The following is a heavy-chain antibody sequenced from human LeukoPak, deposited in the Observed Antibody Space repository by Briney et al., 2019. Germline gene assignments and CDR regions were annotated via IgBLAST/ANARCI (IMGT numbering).Heavy chain of an antibody. CDR1: GYTFTSYG. D-gene: IGHD3-22*01. CDR2: ISAYNGDT. V-gene: IGHV1-18*01. Sequence: ASVKVSCMASGYTFTSYGITWVRQAPGQGLEWMGWISAYNGDTNYAQKLQGRVTMTTDTSTSTAYMELRSLRSDDTAVYYCASLKNYYDSSGNLVTDAFDIWGQGTMVTVSS. CDR3: ASLKNYYDSSGNLVTDAFDI. J-gene: IGHJ3*02.